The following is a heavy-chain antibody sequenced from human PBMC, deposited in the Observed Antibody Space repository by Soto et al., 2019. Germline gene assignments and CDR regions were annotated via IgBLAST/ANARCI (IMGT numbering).Heavy chain of an antibody. J-gene: IGHJ4*02. V-gene: IGHV3-23*01. CDR3: AKDTGLVYSRGLFDY. D-gene: IGHD6-13*01. CDR1: GFTFSSYA. CDR2: ISGSGGST. Sequence: EVQLLESGGGLVQPGGSLRLSCAASGFTFSSYAMSWVRQAPGKGLEWVSAISGSGGSTYYAYSVKGRFTISRDNSKNTVYLQMHSLRAEDTAVYYCAKDTGLVYSRGLFDYWGQGTLVTVSS.